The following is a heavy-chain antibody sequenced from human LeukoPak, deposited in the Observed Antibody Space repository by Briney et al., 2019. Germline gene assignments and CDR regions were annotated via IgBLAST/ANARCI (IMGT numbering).Heavy chain of an antibody. V-gene: IGHV4-61*02. J-gene: IGHJ6*03. Sequence: SETLSLTCTVSGGSISSGSYYWSWIRQPAGKGLEWIGRIYTSGSTNYNPSLKSRVTISVDTSKNQFSLKLSSVTAADTAVYYCARDSGYCSSTSCYYYYYYMDVWGKGTTVTISS. CDR1: GGSISSGSYY. CDR3: ARDSGYCSSTSCYYYYYYMDV. D-gene: IGHD2-2*01. CDR2: IYTSGST.